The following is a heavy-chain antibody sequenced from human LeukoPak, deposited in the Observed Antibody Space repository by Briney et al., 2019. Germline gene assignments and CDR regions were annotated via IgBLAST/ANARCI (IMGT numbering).Heavy chain of an antibody. V-gene: IGHV3-33*08. CDR1: GFTFTSYG. J-gene: IGHJ1*01. Sequence: GGSLRLSCAASGFTFTSYGMHWVRQAPGKGLEWVAVIWYDGSNKYYADSVKGRFTISRDNSKNTLYLQMNSLRAEDTAVYYCARGDYYDSSGYSQYFQHWGQGTLVTVSS. CDR2: IWYDGSNK. CDR3: ARGDYYDSSGYSQYFQH. D-gene: IGHD3-22*01.